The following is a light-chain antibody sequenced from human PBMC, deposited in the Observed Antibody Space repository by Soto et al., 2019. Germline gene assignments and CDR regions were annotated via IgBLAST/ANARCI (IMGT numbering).Light chain of an antibody. CDR3: SSYTSSSTLVV. V-gene: IGLV2-14*01. J-gene: IGLJ2*01. Sequence: QSVLTQPASVSGSPGQSITISCTGTSSDVGGYNYVSWYQQHPGKAPKLMIYDVSNRPSGVSNRFAGSKSGNTASLTISGPQAEEEADHYCSSYTSSSTLVVLGGGTKLTVL. CDR2: DVS. CDR1: SSDVGGYNY.